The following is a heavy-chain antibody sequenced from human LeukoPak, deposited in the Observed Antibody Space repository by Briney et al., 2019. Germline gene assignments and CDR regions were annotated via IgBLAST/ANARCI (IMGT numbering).Heavy chain of an antibody. CDR3: ARQGTVTTDH. J-gene: IGHJ4*02. D-gene: IGHD4-11*01. Sequence: SETLSLTCAVYGGSFSGYYWSWIRQPPGKGLEWIGEINHSGSTNYNPSLKSRVTISVDTSKNQFSLKLSSVTAADTAVYYCARQGTVTTDHWGQGTLVTVSS. CDR1: GGSFSGYY. CDR2: INHSGST. V-gene: IGHV4-34*01.